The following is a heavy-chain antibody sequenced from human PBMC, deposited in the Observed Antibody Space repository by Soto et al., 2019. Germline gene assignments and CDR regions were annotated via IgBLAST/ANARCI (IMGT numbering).Heavy chain of an antibody. D-gene: IGHD6-25*01. Sequence: GSHNIFFASAGVTFSRAWIRWGRQTTGKGLEWVGRIKSKTDGGTTDYAAPVKGRFTISRDDSKNTLYLQMNSLKTENTAVYYCTPEVLSSGGYYYYGMDFWGQGTTVTASS. V-gene: IGHV3-15*01. CDR2: IKSKTDGGTT. CDR3: TPEVLSSGGYYYYGMDF. CDR1: GVTFSRAW. J-gene: IGHJ6*02.